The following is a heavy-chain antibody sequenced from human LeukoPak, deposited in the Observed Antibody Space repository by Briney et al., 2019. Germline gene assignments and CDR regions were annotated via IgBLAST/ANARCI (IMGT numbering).Heavy chain of an antibody. D-gene: IGHD6-19*01. CDR1: GGSISCSSYY. J-gene: IGHJ4*02. CDR2: IYYSGST. Sequence: SETLSLACTVSGGSISCSSYYWGWIRQPPGKGLEWIGSIYYSGSTYYNPSLKSRVTISVDTSKNQFSLKLSSVTAADTAVYYCARHSIAVAGYFDYWGQGTLVTVSS. CDR3: ARHSIAVAGYFDY. V-gene: IGHV4-39*01.